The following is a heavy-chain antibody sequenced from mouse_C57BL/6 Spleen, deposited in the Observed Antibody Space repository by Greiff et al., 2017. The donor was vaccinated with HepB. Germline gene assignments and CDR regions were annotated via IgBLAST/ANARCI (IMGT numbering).Heavy chain of an antibody. Sequence: VHVKQSGPELVKPGASVKISCKASGYSFTGYYMNWVKQSPEKSLEWIGEINPSTGGTTYNQKFKAKATLTVDKSSSTAYMQLKSLTSEDSAVYYCARRTTVVADWYFDVWGTGTTVTVSS. CDR1: GYSFTGYY. D-gene: IGHD1-1*01. V-gene: IGHV1-42*01. CDR3: ARRTTVVADWYFDV. CDR2: INPSTGGT. J-gene: IGHJ1*03.